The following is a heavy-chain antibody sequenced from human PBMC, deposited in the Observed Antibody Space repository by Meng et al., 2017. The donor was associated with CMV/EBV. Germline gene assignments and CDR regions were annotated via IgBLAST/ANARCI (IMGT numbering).Heavy chain of an antibody. CDR3: ARQHNSSSWIINWFDS. J-gene: IGHJ5*01. CDR2: INPNSGGT. V-gene: IGHV1-2*02. CDR1: GYTFTGYY. D-gene: IGHD6-13*01. Sequence: QWQLVHSGAEVKRPGASVKVSCKASGYTFTGYYMHWVRQAPGQGLEWMGWINPNSGGTNYAQKFQGRVTMTRDTSISTAYMELSRLRSDDTAVYYCARQHNSSSWIINWFDSWGQGTLVTVSS.